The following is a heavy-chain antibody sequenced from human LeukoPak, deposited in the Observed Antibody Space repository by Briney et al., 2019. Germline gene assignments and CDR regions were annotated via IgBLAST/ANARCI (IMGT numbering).Heavy chain of an antibody. CDR3: ARDGYHYYDSPSHAFDI. V-gene: IGHV4-59*01. CDR1: GGSISSYY. Sequence: SETLSLTCPVSGGSISSYYWSWIRQPPGKGLEWIGYIYYSGSTNYNPSLKSRVTISVDTSKNQFSLKLSSVTAADTAVYYCARDGYHYYDSPSHAFDIWGQGTMVTVSS. D-gene: IGHD3-22*01. CDR2: IYYSGST. J-gene: IGHJ3*02.